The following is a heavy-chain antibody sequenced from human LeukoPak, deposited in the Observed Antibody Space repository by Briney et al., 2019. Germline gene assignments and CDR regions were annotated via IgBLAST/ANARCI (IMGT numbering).Heavy chain of an antibody. CDR3: AVALAARHHYYYYMDV. CDR2: INPSGHIT. D-gene: IGHD6-6*01. J-gene: IGHJ6*03. Sequence: ASVKVSCKASGFTFTGYYMHWVRQAPGQGLEWMGIINPSGHITNYAQNFQGRVTMTRDMSTSTVYMELSSLRSEDTAVYYCAVALAARHHYYYYMDVWGKGTTVTVSS. CDR1: GFTFTGYY. V-gene: IGHV1-46*01.